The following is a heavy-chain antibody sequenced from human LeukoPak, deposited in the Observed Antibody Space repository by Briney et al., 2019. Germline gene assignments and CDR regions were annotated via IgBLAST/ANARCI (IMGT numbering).Heavy chain of an antibody. V-gene: IGHV1-2*02. CDR3: ARESLYSGSYYYYGMDV. J-gene: IGHJ6*02. D-gene: IGHD1-26*01. CDR2: INPNSGGT. Sequence: ASVKVSCKASSYTFTGYYMYWVRQAPGQGLEWMGWINPNSGGTNYVQKFQGRVTMNRDTSISTAYMELSRLRSDDTAVYYCARESLYSGSYYYYGMDVWGQGTTVTVSS. CDR1: SYTFTGYY.